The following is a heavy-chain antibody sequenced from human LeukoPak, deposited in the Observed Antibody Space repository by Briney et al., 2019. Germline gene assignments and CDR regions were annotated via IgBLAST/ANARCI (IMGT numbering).Heavy chain of an antibody. D-gene: IGHD3-9*01. CDR3: ARVQRYFDWPNHYYYGMDV. CDR1: GFTFSSYW. V-gene: IGHV3-7*03. Sequence: PGGSLRLSCAASGFTFSSYWMSWVRQAPGKGLEWVANIKQDGSEKYYVDSVKGRFTISRDNAKNSLYLQMNSLRAEDTAVYYCARVQRYFDWPNHYYYGMDVWGQGTTVTVSS. CDR2: IKQDGSEK. J-gene: IGHJ6*02.